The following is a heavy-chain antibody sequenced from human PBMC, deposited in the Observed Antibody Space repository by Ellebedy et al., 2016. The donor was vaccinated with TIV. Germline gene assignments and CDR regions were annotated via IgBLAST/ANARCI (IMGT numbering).Heavy chain of an antibody. J-gene: IGHJ4*02. V-gene: IGHV3-21*01. CDR3: ARDGSSSSFRANDY. D-gene: IGHD6-6*01. CDR1: GFTFSSYS. CDR2: ISSSSSYI. Sequence: PGGSLRLSCAASGFTFSSYSMNWVRQAPGKGLEWVSSISSSSSYIYYADSVKGRFTISRDNAKNSLYLQMNSLRAEDTAVYYCARDGSSSSFRANDYWGQGTLVTVSS.